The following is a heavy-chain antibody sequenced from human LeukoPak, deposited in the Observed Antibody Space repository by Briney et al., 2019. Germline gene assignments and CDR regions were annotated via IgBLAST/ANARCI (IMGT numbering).Heavy chain of an antibody. J-gene: IGHJ3*02. V-gene: IGHV1-69*13. CDR3: ARGPYSSRDDAFDI. D-gene: IGHD6-13*01. Sequence: SVKVSCKASGGTFSSYAISWVRQAPGQGLEWMGGIIPIFGTANYAQKFQGRVTITADESTSTAYMELSSPRSEDTAVYYCARGPYSSRDDAFDIWGQGTMVTVSP. CDR2: IIPIFGTA. CDR1: GGTFSSYA.